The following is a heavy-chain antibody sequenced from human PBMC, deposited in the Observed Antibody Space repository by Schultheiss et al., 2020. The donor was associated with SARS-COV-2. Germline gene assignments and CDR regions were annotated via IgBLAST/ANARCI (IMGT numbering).Heavy chain of an antibody. J-gene: IGHJ5*02. Sequence: SETLSLTCTVSGGSISSYYWSWIRQPPGKGLEWIGEINHSGSTNYNPSLKSRVTISVDTSKNQFSLKLSSVTAADTAVYYCARDGWDCSSTSCPAGWFDPWGQGTLVTVSS. D-gene: IGHD2-2*01. CDR2: INHSGST. V-gene: IGHV4-59*01. CDR3: ARDGWDCSSTSCPAGWFDP. CDR1: GGSISSYY.